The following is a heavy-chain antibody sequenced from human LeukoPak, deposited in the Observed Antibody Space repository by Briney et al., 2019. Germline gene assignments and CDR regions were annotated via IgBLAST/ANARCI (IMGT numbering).Heavy chain of an antibody. V-gene: IGHV3-43*02. Sequence: GGSLRLSCAAPGFIFHDNAIHWVRQAPGKGLEWVSLICGDGGSTFYADSVKGRFTISRDNSKNSLYLRMNSLRSDDTALYYCARESESSGWYDYWGQGTLVTVSS. CDR1: GFIFHDNA. J-gene: IGHJ4*02. CDR3: ARESESSGWYDY. D-gene: IGHD6-19*01. CDR2: ICGDGGST.